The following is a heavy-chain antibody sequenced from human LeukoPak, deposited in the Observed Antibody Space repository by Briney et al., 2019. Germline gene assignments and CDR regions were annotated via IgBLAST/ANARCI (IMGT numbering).Heavy chain of an antibody. J-gene: IGHJ4*02. CDR3: AKEGPYGDYVPFDY. D-gene: IGHD4-17*01. V-gene: IGHV3-30*02. Sequence: GGSLRLSCAASGFTLSSHGMHWVRQAPGKGLEWVAFIRYDGSNKYYADSVKGRFTISRDNSKNTLYLQMNSLRAEDMAVYYCAKEGPYGDYVPFDYWGQGTLVTVSS. CDR2: IRYDGSNK. CDR1: GFTLSSHG.